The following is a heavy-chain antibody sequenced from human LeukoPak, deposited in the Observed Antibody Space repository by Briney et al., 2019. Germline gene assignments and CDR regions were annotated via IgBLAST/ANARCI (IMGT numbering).Heavy chain of an antibody. CDR1: GFTFSDYY. V-gene: IGHV3-11*06. CDR2: ISSSSSYT. J-gene: IGHJ4*02. CDR3: ARASSSWYGYYFDY. D-gene: IGHD6-13*01. Sequence: GGSLRLSCAASGFTFSDYYMSWIRQAPGKGLEGVSYISSSSSYTNYADSVKGRFTISRDNAKNSLYLQMSSLRAEDTAVYYCARASSSWYGYYFDYWGQGTLVTVSS.